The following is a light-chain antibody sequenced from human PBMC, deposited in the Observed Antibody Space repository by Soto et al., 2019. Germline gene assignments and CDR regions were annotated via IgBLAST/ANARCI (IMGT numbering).Light chain of an antibody. CDR3: QRYISAPFT. CDR1: QDISNY. Sequence: DIQMTQSPSSLSASVGDRVTITCWASQDISNYLAWYQQKPGKVPKFLIYGASTLQSGVPSRFSGSGSGTDFTLTISSLQPEDVATYYCQRYISAPFTFGPGTKVDIK. J-gene: IGKJ3*01. V-gene: IGKV1-27*01. CDR2: GAS.